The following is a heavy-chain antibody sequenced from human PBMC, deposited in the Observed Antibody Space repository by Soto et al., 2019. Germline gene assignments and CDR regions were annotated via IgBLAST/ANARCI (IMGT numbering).Heavy chain of an antibody. CDR1: GFTFSSYG. CDR2: ISYDGSYK. D-gene: IGHD3-10*01. V-gene: IGHV3-30*18. CDR3: AKWGRGFDL. Sequence: ESGGGVVHPGRSLRLSCAASGFTFSSYGMHWVRQAPGKGLEWVAVISYDGSYKYYADSVKGRFTISRDNSKNTLYLQMNSLRAEDTAVYYCAKWGRGFDLWGRGTLVTVSS. J-gene: IGHJ2*01.